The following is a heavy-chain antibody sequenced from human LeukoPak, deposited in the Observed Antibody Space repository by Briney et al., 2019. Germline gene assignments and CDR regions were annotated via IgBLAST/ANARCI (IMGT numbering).Heavy chain of an antibody. J-gene: IGHJ4*02. CDR1: GCSISSYY. V-gene: IGHV4-59*01. Sequence: PSETLSLTCTVSGCSISSYYWSWIRQPPGKGLEWIGYIYYSGSTNYNPSLKSRVTISVDTSKNQFSLKLSSVTAADTAVYYCARGANYDSSGYCFDYWGQGTLVTVSS. CDR2: IYYSGST. CDR3: ARGANYDSSGYCFDY. D-gene: IGHD3-22*01.